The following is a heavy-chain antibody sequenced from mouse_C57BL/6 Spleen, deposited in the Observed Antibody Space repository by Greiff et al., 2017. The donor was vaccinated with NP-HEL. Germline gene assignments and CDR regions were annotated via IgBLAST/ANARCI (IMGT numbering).Heavy chain of an antibody. CDR3: ARGLITTVDAMDY. Sequence: EVQLMESGGGLVKPGGSLKLSCAASGFTFSDYGMHWVRQAPEKGLEWVAYISSGSSTIYYADTVKGRFTISRDNAKNTLFLQMTSVRSEDTAMYYCARGLITTVDAMDYWGQGTSVTVSS. CDR1: GFTFSDYG. V-gene: IGHV5-17*01. CDR2: ISSGSSTI. D-gene: IGHD1-1*01. J-gene: IGHJ4*01.